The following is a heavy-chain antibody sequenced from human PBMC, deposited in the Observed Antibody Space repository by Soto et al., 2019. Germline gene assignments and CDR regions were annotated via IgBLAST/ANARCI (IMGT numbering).Heavy chain of an antibody. V-gene: IGHV3-23*01. CDR3: VKDTVVVVAANLHFAS. D-gene: IGHD2-15*01. Sequence: EVHLLESGGGLVQPGGSLRLSCAASGFTLGTYAMHSVRHAPGKGLQWVSGIGASGASTYYADSVKGRFTISRDNSKNTLYLQMDRLRAEDTAVYYCVKDTVVVVAANLHFASWGQGTLVTVSS. CDR2: IGASGAST. CDR1: GFTLGTYA. J-gene: IGHJ4*02.